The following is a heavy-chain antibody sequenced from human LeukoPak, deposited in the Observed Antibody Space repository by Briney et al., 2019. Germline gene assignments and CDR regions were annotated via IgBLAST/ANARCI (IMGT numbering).Heavy chain of an antibody. J-gene: IGHJ4*02. CDR3: AKMYSGPLGIAVGATGDSEDY. CDR2: VTGHAASI. CDR1: GFTFSSYA. Sequence: HPGGSLRLSCAASGFTFSSYAMSWVRQAPGKGLEWVSTVTGHAASIYYAESVKGRFTISRDNSKNTLFLQMNSLRTEDTAVYYCAKMYSGPLGIAVGATGDSEDYWGQGTLVTVSS. V-gene: IGHV3-23*01. D-gene: IGHD6-19*01.